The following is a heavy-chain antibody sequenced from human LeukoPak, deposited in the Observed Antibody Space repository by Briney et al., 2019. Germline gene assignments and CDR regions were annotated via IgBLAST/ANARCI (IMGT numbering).Heavy chain of an antibody. D-gene: IGHD5-12*01. V-gene: IGHV3-23*01. Sequence: PGRSLRLSCAASGFTFSSYAMSWVRQAPGKGLEWVSAISGSGGSTYYADSVKGRFTISRDNSKNTLYLQMNSLRAEDTAVYYCAKDLDGGYVSYYFDYWGQGTLVTVSS. CDR3: AKDLDGGYVSYYFDY. CDR2: ISGSGGST. J-gene: IGHJ4*02. CDR1: GFTFSSYA.